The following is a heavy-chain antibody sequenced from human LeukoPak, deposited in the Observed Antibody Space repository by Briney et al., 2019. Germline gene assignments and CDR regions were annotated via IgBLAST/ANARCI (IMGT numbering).Heavy chain of an antibody. CDR1: GGSISSSSYY. J-gene: IGHJ4*02. V-gene: IGHV4-39*07. D-gene: IGHD3-22*01. CDR3: ARLALYYYDSSGPYYFDY. Sequence: SETLSLTCTVSGGSISSSSYYWGWIRQPPGKGLEWIGSIYYSGSTYYNPSLKSRVTISVDTSKNQFSPKLSSVTAADTAVYYCARLALYYYDSSGPYYFDYWGQGTLVTVSS. CDR2: IYYSGST.